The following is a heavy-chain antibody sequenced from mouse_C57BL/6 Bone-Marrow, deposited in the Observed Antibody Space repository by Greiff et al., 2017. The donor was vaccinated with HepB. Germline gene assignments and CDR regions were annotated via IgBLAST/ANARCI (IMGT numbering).Heavy chain of an antibody. J-gene: IGHJ3*01. CDR3: APMVTTGAWFAY. CDR2: IDPEDDET. V-gene: IGHV14-2*01. Sequence: VQLQQSGAELVKPGASVKLSCTASGFNIKDYYMHWVKQRTEQGLEWIGRIDPEDDETKYAPKFQGKATITAHTSSNTAYLQLSSLTSEDTAVYYCAPMVTTGAWFAYWGQGTLVTVSA. D-gene: IGHD2-2*01. CDR1: GFNIKDYY.